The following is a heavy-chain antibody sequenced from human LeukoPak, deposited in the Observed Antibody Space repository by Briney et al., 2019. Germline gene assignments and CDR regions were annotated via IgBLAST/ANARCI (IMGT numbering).Heavy chain of an antibody. CDR1: GFTFSSYG. CDR2: ISYDGSNK. D-gene: IGHD1-26*01. J-gene: IGHJ4*02. Sequence: PGRSLRLSCAASGFTFSSYGMHWVRQAPGKGLEWVAVISYDGSNKYYADSVKGRFTISRDNSKNTLYLQMNSLRAEDTAVYYCARGKSGEDYFDYWGQGTLVTVSS. V-gene: IGHV3-30*03. CDR3: ARGKSGEDYFDY.